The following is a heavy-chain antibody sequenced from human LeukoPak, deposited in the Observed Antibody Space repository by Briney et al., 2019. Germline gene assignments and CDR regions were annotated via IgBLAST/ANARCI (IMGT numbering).Heavy chain of an antibody. D-gene: IGHD6-25*01. CDR1: GYTFTNYG. CDR2: ISAYNGNK. CDR3: ARDHSGGSQVFDY. J-gene: IGHJ4*02. Sequence: ASVKVSCKASGYTFTNYGIAWVRQAPGQGLDWMGWISAYNGNKRYAQKVQDRVTITTDTSTGTAYMELRDLRFDDTAIYYCARDHSGGSQVFDYWGQGTLVTVSS. V-gene: IGHV1-18*01.